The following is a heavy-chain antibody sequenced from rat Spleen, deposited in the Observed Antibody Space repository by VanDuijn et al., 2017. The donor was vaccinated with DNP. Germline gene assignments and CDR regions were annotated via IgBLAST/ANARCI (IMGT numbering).Heavy chain of an antibody. V-gene: IGHV5-31*01. D-gene: IGHD1-2*01. Sequence: EVQLVESGGDLVQPGRSLKLSCVASGFTFNNYWMTWIRQVPGKGLEWVASITSSGGSTYYPDSVKGRFTISRDNAKSSLYLQMDSLRSEDTATYYCARGRESSGAMDAWGQGTSVTVSS. CDR2: ITSSGGST. CDR3: ARGRESSGAMDA. J-gene: IGHJ4*01. CDR1: GFTFNNYW.